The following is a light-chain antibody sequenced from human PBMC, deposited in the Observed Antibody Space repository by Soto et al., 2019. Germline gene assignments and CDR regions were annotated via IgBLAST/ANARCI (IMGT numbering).Light chain of an antibody. CDR3: QQRSNWRGLA. J-gene: IGKJ4*01. CDR1: QSVSTY. Sequence: EIVLTQSPATLSFSPGERATLSCRASQSVSTYLAWSQQKPGQAPRLLIYDASNRATGIPARFSGSGSGTDFTLTISSLEPEDFAVYYCQQRSNWRGLAFGGGTKVEIK. CDR2: DAS. V-gene: IGKV3-11*01.